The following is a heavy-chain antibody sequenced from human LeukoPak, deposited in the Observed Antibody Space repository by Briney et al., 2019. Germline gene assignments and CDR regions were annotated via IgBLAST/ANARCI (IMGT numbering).Heavy chain of an antibody. D-gene: IGHD4/OR15-4a*01. CDR2: IDISGGST. J-gene: IGHJ4*02. V-gene: IGHV3-23*01. CDR1: GFTFNSHA. Sequence: GGSLRLSCAVSGFTFNSHAMCWVRQAPGKGLEWVSSIDISGGSTYYADSVKDRFTISRDNSRNTLYLQMNSLRGEDTALYFCANEVRPNDYWGQGPLVTVSS. CDR3: ANEVRPNDY.